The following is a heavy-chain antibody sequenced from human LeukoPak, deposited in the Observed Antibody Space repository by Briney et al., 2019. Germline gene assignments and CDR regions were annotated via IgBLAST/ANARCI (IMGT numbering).Heavy chain of an antibody. CDR1: GFTFSSYA. Sequence: GRSLRLSCAASGFTFSSYAMHWVRQAPGKGLEWVAVISYDGSNKYYADSVKGRFTISRDNSKNTLYLQMNSLRTEDTAVYYCARELLFTAMVPFDYWGQGTLVTVSS. V-gene: IGHV3-30-3*01. D-gene: IGHD5-18*01. CDR2: ISYDGSNK. CDR3: ARELLFTAMVPFDY. J-gene: IGHJ4*02.